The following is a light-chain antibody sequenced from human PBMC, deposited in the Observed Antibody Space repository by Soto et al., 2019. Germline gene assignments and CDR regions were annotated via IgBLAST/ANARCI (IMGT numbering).Light chain of an antibody. J-gene: IGLJ2*01. CDR1: SSDVGGYKY. CDR3: SSYTTDSTLV. CDR2: EVS. Sequence: QSALTQPASVSGSPGQSITISCTGTSSDVGGYKYVSWYQQHPGKAPKLVIYEVSNRPSGISNRFSGSKSGNTASLTISGLQAEDEADYYCSSYTTDSTLVFGGGTKVTVL. V-gene: IGLV2-14*01.